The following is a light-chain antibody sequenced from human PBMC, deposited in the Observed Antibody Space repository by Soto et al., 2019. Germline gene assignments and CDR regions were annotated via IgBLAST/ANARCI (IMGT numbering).Light chain of an antibody. J-gene: IGLJ2*01. CDR1: SSDVGGYNY. CDR3: SSNAGTTKMV. V-gene: IGLV2-8*01. CDR2: EVS. Sequence: QSALTQPPSASGSPGQSVTISCTGTSSDVGGYNYVSWYQQHPGKAPKLMISEVSKRPSGVPDRFSGSKSGNTASLSVSGLQAEDEADYYCSSNAGTTKMVFGGGTKLTVL.